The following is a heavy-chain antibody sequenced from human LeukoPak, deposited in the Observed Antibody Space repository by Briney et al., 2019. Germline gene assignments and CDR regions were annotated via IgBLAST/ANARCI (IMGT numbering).Heavy chain of an antibody. CDR3: ARLVDNWNAFDI. J-gene: IGHJ3*02. Sequence: SETLSLTCTVSGGSISSYYWSWIRQPPGKGLKWIGCIYYSGSTNYNPSLKSRVTISVDTSKNQFSLKLSSVTAADTAVYYCARLVDNWNAFDIWGQGTMVTVSS. V-gene: IGHV4-59*01. D-gene: IGHD1-20*01. CDR2: IYYSGST. CDR1: GGSISSYY.